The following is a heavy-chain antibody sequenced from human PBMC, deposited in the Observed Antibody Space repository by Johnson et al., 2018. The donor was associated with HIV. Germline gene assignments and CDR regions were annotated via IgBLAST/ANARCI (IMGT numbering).Heavy chain of an antibody. CDR2: ISSSGSTM. CDR1: GFTFSDYY. V-gene: IGHV3-11*01. D-gene: IGHD6-13*01. CDR3: AKVEQQLAAVDI. Sequence: QVQLMESGGVVVQPGGSLRLSCAASGFTFSDYYMSWIRQAPGKGLEWVSYISSSGSTMYYADSVKGRFTISRDNSKNTLYLQMNSLRAEDTAVYYCAKVEQQLAAVDIWGQGTMVTVSS. J-gene: IGHJ3*02.